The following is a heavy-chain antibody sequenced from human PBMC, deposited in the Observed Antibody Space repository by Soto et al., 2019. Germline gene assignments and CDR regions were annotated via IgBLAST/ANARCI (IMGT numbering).Heavy chain of an antibody. CDR3: VRGAYVHAFDY. CDR2: IYYSGNT. CDR1: GGSISYYY. V-gene: IGHV4-59*01. D-gene: IGHD3-16*01. Sequence: PSETLSLTCTVSGGSISYYYWGWIRQPPGKGLEWIGSIYYSGNTHYNPSLKSRVTISVDTSMNQFSLNLDSVTAVGSAVYYCVRGAYVHAFDYWGQGALVTVSS. J-gene: IGHJ4*02.